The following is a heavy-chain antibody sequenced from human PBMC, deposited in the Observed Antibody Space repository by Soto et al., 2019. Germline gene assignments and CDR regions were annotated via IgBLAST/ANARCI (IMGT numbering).Heavy chain of an antibody. V-gene: IGHV1-69*13. D-gene: IGHD6-19*01. CDR2: IIPIFGTA. CDR1: GGTFSSYA. CDR3: ARDPHGAVTGTFDY. Sequence: SVKVSCKASGGTFSSYAISWVRQAPGQGLEWMGGIIPIFGTANYAQKFQGRVTITADESTSTAYMELSSLRSEDTAVYYCARDPHGAVTGTFDYWGQGTLVTVSS. J-gene: IGHJ4*02.